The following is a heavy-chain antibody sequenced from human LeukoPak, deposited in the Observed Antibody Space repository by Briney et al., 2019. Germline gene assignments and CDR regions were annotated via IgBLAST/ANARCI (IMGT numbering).Heavy chain of an antibody. J-gene: IGHJ4*02. CDR3: AKDLRIQLWAYYFDY. Sequence: PGGSLRLSCAASGFTFSSYAMTWVRQAPGKGLEWVSTISNSGGSTYYADSVKGRFTISRDNSKNTLYLHMNSLRDEDTAVYYCAKDLRIQLWAYYFDYWGQGNLVTVSS. CDR2: ISNSGGST. D-gene: IGHD5-18*01. V-gene: IGHV3-23*01. CDR1: GFTFSSYA.